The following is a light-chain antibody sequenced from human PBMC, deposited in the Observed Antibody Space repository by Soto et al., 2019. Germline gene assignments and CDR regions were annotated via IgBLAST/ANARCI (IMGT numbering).Light chain of an antibody. CDR2: DAS. V-gene: IGKV1-5*01. CDR3: QQYYSYSWM. CDR1: QSISSW. J-gene: IGKJ1*01. Sequence: DIQMTQSPSTLSASVGDRVTITCRASQSISSWLAWYQQKPGKAPKLLIYDASRLESGVPSRFSGSGSGTEFTLTISSLQPDGFATYYCQQYYSYSWMFGQGTKVEIK.